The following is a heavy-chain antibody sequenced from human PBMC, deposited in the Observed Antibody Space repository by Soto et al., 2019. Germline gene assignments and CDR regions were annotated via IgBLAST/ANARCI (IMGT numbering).Heavy chain of an antibody. CDR1: GFTFSSYA. Sequence: EVQLLESGGGLVQPGGSLRLSCAASGFTFSSYAMSWVRQAPGKGLEWVSSIRSSVGGTYYVDSVKGRFTISRDNSKNTLYLQMNSLRAEDTAVYYCAKDYYFDYWGQGTLVTVSS. CDR2: IRSSVGGT. J-gene: IGHJ4*02. V-gene: IGHV3-23*01. CDR3: AKDYYFDY.